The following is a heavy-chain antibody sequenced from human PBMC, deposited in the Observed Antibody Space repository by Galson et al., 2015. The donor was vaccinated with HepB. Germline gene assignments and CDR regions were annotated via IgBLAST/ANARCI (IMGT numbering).Heavy chain of an antibody. CDR1: GFTFSSYW. V-gene: IGHV3-7*01. CDR2: IKQDGSEK. D-gene: IGHD1-26*01. J-gene: IGHJ2*01. CDR3: ARDWVGSYYWYFDL. Sequence: SLRLSCAASGFTFSSYWMSWVRQAPGKGLEWVANIKQDGSEKYYVDSVKGRFTISRDNAKNSLYLQMNSLRAEDTAVYYCARDWVGSYYWYFDLWGRGTLVTVSS.